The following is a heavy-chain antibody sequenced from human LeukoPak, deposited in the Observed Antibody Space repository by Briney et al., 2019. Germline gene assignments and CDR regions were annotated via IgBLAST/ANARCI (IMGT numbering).Heavy chain of an antibody. J-gene: IGHJ5*02. CDR2: INPSGGST. V-gene: IGHV1-46*01. CDR3: AREGGYCSSTSCPAGFDP. D-gene: IGHD2-2*01. Sequence: ASVKVSCKASGYTFTSYYMHWVRQAPGQGLEWMGIINPSGGSTSYAQKLQGRVTMTRDTSTSTVYMELSSLRSEDTAVYYCAREGGYCSSTSCPAGFDPWGQGTLVTVSS. CDR1: GYTFTSYY.